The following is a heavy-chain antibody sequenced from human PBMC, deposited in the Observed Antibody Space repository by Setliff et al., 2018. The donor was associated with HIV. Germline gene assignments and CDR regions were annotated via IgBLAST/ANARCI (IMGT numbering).Heavy chain of an antibody. Sequence: GGSLRLSCLDSGLTFGNFGMGWVRQAPGKGPEWVSSISSSSYYIYYADSVRGRFTISRDNARNSLYLQVNNLRAEDTAVYYCARDFGYFDEYGDYYYMDVWGKGTTVTVSS. CDR2: ISSSSYYI. D-gene: IGHD3-22*01. CDR3: ARDFGYFDEYGDYYYMDV. V-gene: IGHV3-21*01. CDR1: GLTFGNFG. J-gene: IGHJ6*03.